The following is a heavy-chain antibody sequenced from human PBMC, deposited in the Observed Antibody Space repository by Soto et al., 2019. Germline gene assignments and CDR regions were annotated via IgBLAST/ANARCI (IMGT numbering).Heavy chain of an antibody. V-gene: IGHV5-51*01. J-gene: IGHJ6*02. D-gene: IGHD3-3*01. Sequence: GESLKISCKGSGYSFTSYWIGWVRQMPGKGLEWMGIIYPGDSDTRYSPSFQGQVTISADKSISTAYLQWSSLKASDTAMYYCARRSVRFSSTWYYYYGMDVWGQGTTVTVSS. CDR1: GYSFTSYW. CDR3: ARRSVRFSSTWYYYYGMDV. CDR2: IYPGDSDT.